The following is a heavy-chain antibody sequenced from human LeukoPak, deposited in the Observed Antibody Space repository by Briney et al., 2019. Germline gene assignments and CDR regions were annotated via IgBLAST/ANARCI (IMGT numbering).Heavy chain of an antibody. Sequence: GGSLRLSCAASGFTFSSYEMNWVRQAPGKGLEWVSYISSSGSTIYYADSVKGRFTISRDNAKNSLYLQTNSLRAEDTAVYYCARATPGIAVAGDYWGQGTLVTVSS. CDR1: GFTFSSYE. J-gene: IGHJ4*02. V-gene: IGHV3-48*03. D-gene: IGHD6-19*01. CDR2: ISSSGSTI. CDR3: ARATPGIAVAGDY.